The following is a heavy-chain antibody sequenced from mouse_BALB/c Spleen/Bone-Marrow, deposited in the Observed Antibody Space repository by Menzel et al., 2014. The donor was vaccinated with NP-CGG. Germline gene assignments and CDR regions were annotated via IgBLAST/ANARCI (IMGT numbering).Heavy chain of an antibody. J-gene: IGHJ3*01. V-gene: IGHV5-6-5*01. CDR2: ISSGGST. CDR3: ARGGAGSWFAY. D-gene: IGHD1-1*01. CDR1: GFTFSSYA. Sequence: EVQLVESGGGLVKPGGSLKLSCAASGFTFSSYAMSWVRQTPEKRLEWVASISSGGSTYYPDSVKGRFTISRDNARNILYLQMSSLRSEDTAMYYCARGGAGSWFAYWGQGTLVTVSA.